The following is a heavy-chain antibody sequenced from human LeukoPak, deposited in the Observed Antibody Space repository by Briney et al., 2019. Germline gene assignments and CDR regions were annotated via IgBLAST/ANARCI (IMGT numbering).Heavy chain of an antibody. V-gene: IGHV4-4*02. D-gene: IGHD1-26*01. CDR3: ARHTFSSEWEYAFDI. Sequence: SETLSLTCAVSGDSISSNNWWSWVRRPPGKGLEWIGEISHSGSTNYNPSLKSRVPISMDKSNNQFSLKLSSVTAADTAVYYCARHTFSSEWEYAFDIWGQGTMVTVSS. J-gene: IGHJ3*02. CDR2: ISHSGST. CDR1: GDSISSNNW.